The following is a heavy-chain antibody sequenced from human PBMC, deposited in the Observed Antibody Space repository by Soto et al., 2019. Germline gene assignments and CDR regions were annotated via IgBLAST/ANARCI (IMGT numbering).Heavy chain of an antibody. CDR2: IHHSVTP. CDR3: ARQSYYYYGLDV. CDR1: GGSFSGHF. Sequence: QVQLQQWGAGLLKPSETLSLTCAVYGGSFSGHFWSWIRQPPGKGLEWIGEIHHSVTPIYNPSLESRVTISGDTSKNQFSLKLSSVTAADTAMYYCARQSYYYYGLDVWGQGTPVTVSS. V-gene: IGHV4-34*01. J-gene: IGHJ6*02.